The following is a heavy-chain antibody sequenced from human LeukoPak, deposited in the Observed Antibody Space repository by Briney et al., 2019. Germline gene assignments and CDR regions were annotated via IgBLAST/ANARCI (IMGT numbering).Heavy chain of an antibody. CDR3: ARQGTVTLDY. Sequence: SSETLSLTCAVYGGSFSGYYWSWIRQPPGKGLEWIGEINHSGSTNYNPSLKSRVTISVDTSKNQFSLKLSSVTAADTAVYYCARQGTVTLDYWGQGTLVTVSS. V-gene: IGHV4-34*01. CDR1: GGSFSGYY. CDR2: INHSGST. J-gene: IGHJ4*02. D-gene: IGHD4-17*01.